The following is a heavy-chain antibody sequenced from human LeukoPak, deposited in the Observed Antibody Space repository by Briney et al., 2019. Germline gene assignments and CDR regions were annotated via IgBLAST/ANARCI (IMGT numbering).Heavy chain of an antibody. CDR2: INPNSGGT. D-gene: IGHD1-1*01. V-gene: IGHV1-2*02. Sequence: ASVKVSCKASGYTFTGYHMHWVRQAPGQGLEWMGWINPNSGGTNYAQKFQGRVTMTRDTSISTAYMELSRLRSDDTAVYYCARDSPGYYYYYGMDVWGQGTTVTVSS. CDR3: ARDSPGYYYYYGMDV. J-gene: IGHJ6*02. CDR1: GYTFTGYH.